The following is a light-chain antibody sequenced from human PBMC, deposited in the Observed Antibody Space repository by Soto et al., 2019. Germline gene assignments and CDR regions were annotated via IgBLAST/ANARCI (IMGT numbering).Light chain of an antibody. J-gene: IGKJ1*01. V-gene: IGKV3-11*01. CDR2: DES. CDR1: QSVSNY. CDR3: QQRSDWPLT. Sequence: DIVLTQSPGTLSLSPGESATLSCRASQSVSNYLAWYQQKTGQAPRILIYDESNRATGIPDRFSGSGSGTDLNLTISRLEPEDFAVYYCQQRSDWPLTCGQGTKVDIK.